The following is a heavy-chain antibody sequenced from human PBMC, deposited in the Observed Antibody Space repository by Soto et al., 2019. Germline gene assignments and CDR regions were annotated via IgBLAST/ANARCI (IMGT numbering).Heavy chain of an antibody. J-gene: IGHJ4*02. D-gene: IGHD6-13*01. CDR3: ASLVLVSADRIAAAQLCDY. CDR2: IIPIFGTA. V-gene: IGHV1-69*12. Sequence: QVQLVQSGAEVKKPGSSVKVSCKASGGTFSSYAISWVRQAPGQGLEWMGGIIPIFGTANYAQKFQGRVTITADESTITAYMELSSLRSEDTAVYYCASLVLVSADRIAAAQLCDYWGQGTLVTVSS. CDR1: GGTFSSYA.